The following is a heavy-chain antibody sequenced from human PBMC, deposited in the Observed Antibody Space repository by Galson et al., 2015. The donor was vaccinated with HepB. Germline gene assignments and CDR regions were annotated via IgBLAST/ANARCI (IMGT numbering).Heavy chain of an antibody. D-gene: IGHD5-24*01. J-gene: IGHJ6*02. CDR1: GGTFSSYT. Sequence: SVKVSCKASGGTFSSYTISWVRQAPGQGLEWMGRIIPILGIANYAQKFQGRVTITADKSTSTAYMELSSLRSEDTAVYYCARASRDSGRWGYYGMDVWGQGTTVTVSS. CDR3: ARASRDSGRWGYYGMDV. V-gene: IGHV1-69*02. CDR2: IIPILGIA.